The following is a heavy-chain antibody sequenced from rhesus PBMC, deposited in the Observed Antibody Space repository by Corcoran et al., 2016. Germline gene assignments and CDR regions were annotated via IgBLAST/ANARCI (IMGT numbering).Heavy chain of an antibody. CDR3: ATAYEYNNYVPLDY. Sequence: QVQLQESGPGLVKPSETLSLTCAVSGGSFSSYWWSWIRQPPGKGLEWIGEINGGSGNTIYNLSLKSRVTISRDTSKNQFSLKLSSMTAADTAVYYCATAYEYNNYVPLDYWGQGVLVTVSS. V-gene: IGHV4-80*01. D-gene: IGHD4-23*01. CDR1: GGSFSSYW. CDR2: INGGSGNT. J-gene: IGHJ4*01.